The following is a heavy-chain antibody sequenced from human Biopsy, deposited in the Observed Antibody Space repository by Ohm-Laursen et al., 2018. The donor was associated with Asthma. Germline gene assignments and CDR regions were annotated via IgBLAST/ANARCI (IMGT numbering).Heavy chain of an antibody. CDR2: IHYSGST. CDR3: ARASVAASSNWFDP. D-gene: IGHD6-19*01. CDR1: GASIKTDDHY. Sequence: TLSLTWTVSGASIKTDDHYWSWLRQPPGKGLKWFGFIHYSGSTSYNPSLKGGVTISVDTSKNQFSLKLSSVTAADTAVYYCARASVAASSNWFDPWDQGTLVTVSS. J-gene: IGHJ5*02. V-gene: IGHV4-30-4*01.